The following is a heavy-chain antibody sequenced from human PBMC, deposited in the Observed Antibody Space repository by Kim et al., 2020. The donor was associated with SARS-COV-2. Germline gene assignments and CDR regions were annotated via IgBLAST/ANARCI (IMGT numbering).Heavy chain of an antibody. D-gene: IGHD3-9*01. CDR1: GFTFSSYS. CDR2: ISSSSSYI. Sequence: GGSLRLSCAASGFTFSSYSMNWVRQAPGKGLEWVSSISSSSSYIYYADSVKGRFTISRDNAKNSLYLQMNSLRAEDTAVYYCARLGDFDILTGYTNVWGQGTLVTVSS. V-gene: IGHV3-21*01. J-gene: IGHJ4*02. CDR3: ARLGDFDILTGYTNV.